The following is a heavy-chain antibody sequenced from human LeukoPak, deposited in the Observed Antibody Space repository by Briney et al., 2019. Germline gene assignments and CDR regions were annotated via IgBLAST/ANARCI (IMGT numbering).Heavy chain of an antibody. J-gene: IGHJ6*02. CDR3: ARAAAGTIDYYYHYGMDV. V-gene: IGHV4-39*01. CDR1: GGSISSSSYY. Sequence: PSETLSPTCTVSGGSISSSSYYWGWIRQPPGKGLEWIGSIYYSGSTYYNPSLKSRVTISVDTSKNQFSLKLSSVTAADTAVYYCARAAAGTIDYYYHYGMDVWGQGTTVTVSS. D-gene: IGHD6-13*01. CDR2: IYYSGST.